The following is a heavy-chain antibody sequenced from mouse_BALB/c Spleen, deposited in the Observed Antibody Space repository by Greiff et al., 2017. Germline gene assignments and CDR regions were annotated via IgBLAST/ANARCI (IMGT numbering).Heavy chain of an antibody. Sequence: EVKVVESGGGLVQPGGSLRLSCATSGFTFTDYYMSWVRQPPGKALEWLGFIRNKANGYTTEYSASVKGRFTISRDNSQSILYLQMNTLRAEDSATYYCARDYYGSSYRFAYWGQGTLVTVSA. V-gene: IGHV7-3*02. J-gene: IGHJ3*01. CDR2: IRNKANGYTT. CDR3: ARDYYGSSYRFAY. CDR1: GFTFTDYY. D-gene: IGHD1-1*01.